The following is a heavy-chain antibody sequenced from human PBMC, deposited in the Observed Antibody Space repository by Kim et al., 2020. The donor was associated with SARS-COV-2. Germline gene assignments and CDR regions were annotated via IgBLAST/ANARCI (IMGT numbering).Heavy chain of an antibody. Sequence: GGSLRLSCAASGFTFSSYWMSWVRQAPGKGLEWVANIKQDGSEKYYVDSVKGRFTISRDNAKNSLYLQMNILRAEDTAVYYCARSRYYYDSSGYYYFDYWGQGTLVTVSS. D-gene: IGHD3-22*01. CDR1: GFTFSSYW. CDR3: ARSRYYYDSSGYYYFDY. J-gene: IGHJ4*02. V-gene: IGHV3-7*01. CDR2: IKQDGSEK.